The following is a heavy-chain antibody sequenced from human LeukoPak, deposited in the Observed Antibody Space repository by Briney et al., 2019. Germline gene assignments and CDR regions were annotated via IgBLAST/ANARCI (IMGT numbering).Heavy chain of an antibody. CDR2: ISWNSGSI. CDR1: GFTFDDYA. Sequence: PGGSLRLSCAASGFTFDDYAMHWVRQAPGKGLEWVSGISWNSGSIGYADSVKGRFTISRDNSKNTLYLQMNSLRAEDTAVYYCARRSVDYWGQGTLVTVSS. J-gene: IGHJ4*02. CDR3: ARRSVDY. D-gene: IGHD2-15*01. V-gene: IGHV3-9*01.